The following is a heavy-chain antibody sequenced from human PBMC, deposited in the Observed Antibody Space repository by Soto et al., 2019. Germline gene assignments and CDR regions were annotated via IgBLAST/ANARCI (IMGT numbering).Heavy chain of an antibody. CDR1: GYIFINYY. Sequence: QVQLVQSGAEVKKPGASVKVSCKASGYIFINYYIHWVRQAPGQGLEWIGRINPNGGSTTYAQRFRVRVTLARDTSTSTVYMYLSSLRSEDPAMYDCARDLAAGDFWGQGTLVTVSS. CDR2: INPNGGST. CDR3: ARDLAAGDF. D-gene: IGHD6-13*01. J-gene: IGHJ4*02. V-gene: IGHV1-46*01.